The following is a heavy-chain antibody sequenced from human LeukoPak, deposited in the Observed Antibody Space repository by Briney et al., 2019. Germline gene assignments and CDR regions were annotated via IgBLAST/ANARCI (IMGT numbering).Heavy chain of an antibody. CDR2: IIPVFGTT. J-gene: IGHJ4*02. V-gene: IGHV1-69*13. CDR3: ARGLGTRWFFDY. CDR1: GGTFSSYA. D-gene: IGHD1-1*01. Sequence: ASVKVSCKASGGTFSSYALSWVRQAPGQGLERMGRIIPVFGTTTYAQKFQGRVTITADESTTTAYMELRRLTSEDTAMYYCARGLGTRWFFDYWGQGTLVTVSS.